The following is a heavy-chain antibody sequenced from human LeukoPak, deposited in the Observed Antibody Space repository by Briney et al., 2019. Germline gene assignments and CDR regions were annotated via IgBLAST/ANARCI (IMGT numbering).Heavy chain of an antibody. V-gene: IGHV4-30-2*01. CDR2: IYHSGSS. Sequence: SETLSLTCTVSGGSISSSSYYWSWIRQPQGKGLEWIGYIYHSGSSFYNPSLKSRVTISVDRSKNQFSLKLSSVTAADTAVYYCASIPSYYFDYWGQGTLVTVSS. CDR3: ASIPSYYFDY. CDR1: GGSISSSSYY. J-gene: IGHJ4*02. D-gene: IGHD6-6*01.